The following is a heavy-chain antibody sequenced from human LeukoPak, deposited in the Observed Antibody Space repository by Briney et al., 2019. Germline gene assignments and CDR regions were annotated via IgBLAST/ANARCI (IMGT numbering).Heavy chain of an antibody. CDR3: ARGYDSSGSPSWFDP. CDR1: GGTFSSYA. D-gene: IGHD3-22*01. CDR2: IIPILGIA. Sequence: SVKVSCKASGGTFSSYAISWVRQAPGQGLEWMGSIIPILGIANYAQKFQGRVTITADKSTSTAYMELSSLRSEDTAVYYCARGYDSSGSPSWFDPWGQGTLVTVSS. V-gene: IGHV1-69*04. J-gene: IGHJ5*02.